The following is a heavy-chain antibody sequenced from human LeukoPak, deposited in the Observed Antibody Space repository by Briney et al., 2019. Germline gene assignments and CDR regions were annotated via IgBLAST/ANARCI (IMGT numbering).Heavy chain of an antibody. Sequence: RAGGSLRLSCAASGFTFSSYSMNWVRQAPGKGLEWVSSISSSSSYIYYADSVKGRFTISRDNAKNSLYLQMNSLRAEDTAVYYCAREVAAALDPWGQGTLVTVSS. CDR2: ISSSSSYI. V-gene: IGHV3-21*01. D-gene: IGHD6-13*01. CDR3: AREVAAALDP. J-gene: IGHJ5*02. CDR1: GFTFSSYS.